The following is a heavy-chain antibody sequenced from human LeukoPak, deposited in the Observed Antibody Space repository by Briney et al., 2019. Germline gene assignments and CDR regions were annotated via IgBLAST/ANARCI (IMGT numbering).Heavy chain of an antibody. J-gene: IGHJ4*02. CDR3: TDIGAGGDY. Sequence: PGGSLRLSCAASGFTFSDHWMDWVRQAPGKGLEWVGRIKIKAHGYTTEYAASVEGRFIISRDDSKNSLSLQMNSLKREDTAVYYCTDIGAGGDYWGQGTLVTVSS. CDR2: IKIKAHGYTT. CDR1: GFTFSDHW. D-gene: IGHD1-26*01. V-gene: IGHV3-72*01.